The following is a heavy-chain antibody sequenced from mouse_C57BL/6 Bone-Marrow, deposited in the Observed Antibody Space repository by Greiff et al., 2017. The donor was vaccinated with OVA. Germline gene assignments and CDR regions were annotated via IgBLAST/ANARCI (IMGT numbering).Heavy chain of an antibody. V-gene: IGHV1-4*01. CDR1: GYTFTSYT. Sequence: VQGVESGAELARPGASVKMSCKASGYTFTSYTMHWVKQRPGQGLEWIGYINPSSGYTKYNQKFKDKATLTADKSSSTAYMQLSSLTSEDAAVYYCARRETRESFADWGQGTLVTVSA. CDR3: ARRETRESFAD. CDR2: INPSSGYT. J-gene: IGHJ3*01.